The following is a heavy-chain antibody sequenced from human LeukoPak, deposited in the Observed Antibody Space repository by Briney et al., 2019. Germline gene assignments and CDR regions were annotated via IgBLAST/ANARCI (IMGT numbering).Heavy chain of an antibody. CDR3: ANIYGDYFDY. J-gene: IGHJ4*02. CDR1: GFTFSSYG. D-gene: IGHD4-17*01. CDR2: IRYDGSNK. V-gene: IGHV3-30*02. Sequence: PGGSLRLSCAASGFTFSSYGMHWVRQAPGKGLEWVAFIRYDGSNKYYADSVKGRFTISRDNSKNTLYLQMNSLRAEDTAVYYCANIYGDYFDYWGQGTLVTVSS.